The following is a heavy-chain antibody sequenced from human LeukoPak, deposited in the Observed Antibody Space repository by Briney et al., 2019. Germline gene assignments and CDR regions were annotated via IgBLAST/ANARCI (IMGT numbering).Heavy chain of an antibody. CDR3: ARDGLPFDF. CDR1: GFRFSSYW. Sequence: PGGSLRLSCAASGFRFSSYWMSWVRQAPGEGLEWVANIKQDGSEKYYVDSVKGRFTISRDNAKNSLYLQMNSLRAEDRAVYFCARDGLPFDFWGQGTLVTVSS. D-gene: IGHD5-12*01. CDR2: IKQDGSEK. V-gene: IGHV3-7*01. J-gene: IGHJ4*02.